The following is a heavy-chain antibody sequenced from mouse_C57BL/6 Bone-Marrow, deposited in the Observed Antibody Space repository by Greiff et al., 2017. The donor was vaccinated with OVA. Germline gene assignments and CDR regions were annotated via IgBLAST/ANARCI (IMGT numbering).Heavy chain of an antibody. V-gene: IGHV14-4*01. CDR3: TTEGGSSPWFAY. D-gene: IGHD1-1*01. CDR1: GFNIKDDY. CDR2: IDPENGDT. Sequence: VHVKQSGAELVRPGASVKLSCTASGFNIKDDYMHWVKQRPEQGLEWIGWIDPENGDTEYASKFQGKATITADTSSNTAYLQLSSLTSEDTAVYYCTTEGGSSPWFAYWGQGTLVTVSA. J-gene: IGHJ3*01.